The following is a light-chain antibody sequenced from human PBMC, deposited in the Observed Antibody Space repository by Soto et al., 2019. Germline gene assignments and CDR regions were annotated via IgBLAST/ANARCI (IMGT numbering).Light chain of an antibody. V-gene: IGKV1-5*03. CDR2: KAS. Sequence: DVQMTQSPSTLSASVGDRVTITCRASESISSWLAWYQQKPGKAPKLLIYKASTLETGVPSRFGGSGSGTEITLTINSLQPDDFATYYCQQYYTYSRTFGQGTKVEIK. J-gene: IGKJ1*01. CDR3: QQYYTYSRT. CDR1: ESISSW.